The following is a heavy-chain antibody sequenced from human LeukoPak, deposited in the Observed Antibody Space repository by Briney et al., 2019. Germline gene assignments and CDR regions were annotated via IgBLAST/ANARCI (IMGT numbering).Heavy chain of an antibody. J-gene: IGHJ4*02. D-gene: IGHD4-17*01. Sequence: GGSLRLPCVGSAFIFSRYELSWVRQAPGKGLEWVSYIATGSTIYYADSVEGRFTISRDNTKNSLYLQMNTLRAEDTAIYYCARVATVTGYFDYWGQGTLVTVSS. CDR3: ARVATVTGYFDY. CDR1: AFIFSRYE. V-gene: IGHV3-48*03. CDR2: IATGSTI.